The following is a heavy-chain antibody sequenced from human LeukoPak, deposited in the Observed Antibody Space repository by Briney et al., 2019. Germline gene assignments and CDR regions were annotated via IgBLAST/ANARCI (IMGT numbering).Heavy chain of an antibody. Sequence: SETLSLTXTVSGGSISSYYWSWIRQPPGKGLEWIGYIYYSGSTNYNPSLKSRVTISVDTSKNQFSLKLSSVTAADTAVYYCARVLVEMATIVGFDYWGQGTLVTVSS. D-gene: IGHD5-24*01. CDR2: IYYSGST. V-gene: IGHV4-59*01. CDR3: ARVLVEMATIVGFDY. J-gene: IGHJ4*02. CDR1: GGSISSYY.